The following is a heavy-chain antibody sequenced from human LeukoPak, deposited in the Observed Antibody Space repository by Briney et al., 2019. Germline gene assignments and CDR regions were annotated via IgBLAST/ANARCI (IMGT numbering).Heavy chain of an antibody. D-gene: IGHD4-17*01. CDR3: ARHLPPTVTTPRGVWYFDL. V-gene: IGHV4-39*01. Sequence: SETLSLTCTVSGGSISSSSYYWGWIRQPPGKGLEWIGSIYYSGSTYYNPSLKSRVTISVDTSKNQFSLKLSSVTAADTAVYYCARHLPPTVTTPRGVWYFDLWGRGTLVTVSS. CDR1: GGSISSSSYY. CDR2: IYYSGST. J-gene: IGHJ2*01.